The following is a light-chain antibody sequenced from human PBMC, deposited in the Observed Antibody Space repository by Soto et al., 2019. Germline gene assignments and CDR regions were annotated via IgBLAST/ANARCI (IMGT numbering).Light chain of an antibody. CDR3: CSSADSYSFV. CDR1: RSDVGAYNY. CDR2: DVS. V-gene: IGLV2-11*01. Sequence: QSVLTQPASVSGSPGQSITISCTGTRSDVGAYNYVSWYQHHPGKAPKVMIYDVSKRPSGVPDRFSGSKSGNTASLTISGLQAEDEADYYCCSSADSYSFVFGTGTKVTVL. J-gene: IGLJ1*01.